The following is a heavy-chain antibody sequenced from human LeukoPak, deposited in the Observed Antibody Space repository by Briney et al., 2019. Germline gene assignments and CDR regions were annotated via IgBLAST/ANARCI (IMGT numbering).Heavy chain of an antibody. J-gene: IGHJ3*02. Sequence: ASVKVSCKVSGYTFTDYYMHWVQQAPGKGLEWMGLVDPEDGETIYAEKFQGRVTITADTSTDTAYMELSSLRSEDTAVYYCASPSGSYQGDAFDIWGQGTMVTVSS. V-gene: IGHV1-69-2*01. CDR1: GYTFTDYY. CDR2: VDPEDGET. D-gene: IGHD1-26*01. CDR3: ASPSGSYQGDAFDI.